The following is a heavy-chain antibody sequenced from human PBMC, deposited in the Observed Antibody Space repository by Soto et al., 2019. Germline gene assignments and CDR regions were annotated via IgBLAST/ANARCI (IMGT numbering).Heavy chain of an antibody. Sequence: QVQLQQWGAGLLKPSETLSLTCAVYGGSFSGYYWSWIRQPPGKGLEWIGEINHSGSTNYNPSLRSRVTISVDTSKNQFSLKLSAVTAADTAVYYCARAYGGADYWGQGTLVTVSS. D-gene: IGHD4-17*01. V-gene: IGHV4-34*01. J-gene: IGHJ4*02. CDR2: INHSGST. CDR1: GGSFSGYY. CDR3: ARAYGGADY.